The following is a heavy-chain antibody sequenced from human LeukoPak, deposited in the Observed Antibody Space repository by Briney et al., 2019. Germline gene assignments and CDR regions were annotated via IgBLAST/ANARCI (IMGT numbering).Heavy chain of an antibody. CDR3: ARDGSYGDYGIYYYNGMDV. V-gene: IGHV3-11*01. CDR2: ISSSGGTI. D-gene: IGHD4-17*01. CDR1: GFTFSDYY. Sequence: PGGSLRLSCAASGFTFSDYYMSWIRQAPGKGLEWVSYISSSGGTIYYADSVKGRFTISRDNAKNSLYLQMNCLRAEDTAVYHCARDGSYGDYGIYYYNGMDVWGQGTTVTVSS. J-gene: IGHJ6*02.